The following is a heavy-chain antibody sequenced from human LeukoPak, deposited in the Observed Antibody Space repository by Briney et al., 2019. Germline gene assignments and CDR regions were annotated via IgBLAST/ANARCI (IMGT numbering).Heavy chain of an antibody. J-gene: IGHJ2*01. V-gene: IGHV3-30*02. CDR2: IQYDGTNK. D-gene: IGHD6-13*01. CDR3: AKEYTSRWSYWHFDL. CDR1: GFTFSSFG. Sequence: GGSLRLSCAASGFTFSSFGMHWVRQAPGKGLEWLTFIQYDGTNKYYADSVKGRFTISRDNSKNTLYLQMDSLRAEDTALYYCAKEYTSRWSYWHFDLWGRGTLVTVSS.